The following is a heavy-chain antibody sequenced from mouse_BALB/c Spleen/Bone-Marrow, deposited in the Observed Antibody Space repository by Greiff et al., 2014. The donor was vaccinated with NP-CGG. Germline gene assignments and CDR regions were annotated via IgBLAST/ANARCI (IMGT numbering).Heavy chain of an antibody. CDR3: ARRDGSYFDY. V-gene: IGHV1-54*01. Sequence: QVQLQQSGAELVRPGTSVKVSCKASGYAFTNYLIEWVKQRPGQGLEWIGMINLGSGGTNYNEKFKGKATLTADKSSSTAYMQLSSLTSDDSAVYFCARRDGSYFDYWGQGTTLTVSS. D-gene: IGHD3-3*01. CDR1: GYAFTNYL. J-gene: IGHJ2*01. CDR2: INLGSGGT.